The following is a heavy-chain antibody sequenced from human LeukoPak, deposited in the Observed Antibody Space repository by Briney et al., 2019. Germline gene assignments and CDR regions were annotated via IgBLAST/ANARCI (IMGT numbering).Heavy chain of an antibody. J-gene: IGHJ4*02. D-gene: IGHD3-16*02. CDR1: GFTVSSNY. Sequence: PGGSLRLSCAASGFTVSSNYMSWVRQAPGKGLVWVSRINSDGSSTSYADSVKGRFTISRDNAKNTLYLQMNSLRAEDTAVYYCASMITFGGVIVAPGGQGTLVTVSS. CDR2: INSDGSST. V-gene: IGHV3-74*01. CDR3: ASMITFGGVIVAP.